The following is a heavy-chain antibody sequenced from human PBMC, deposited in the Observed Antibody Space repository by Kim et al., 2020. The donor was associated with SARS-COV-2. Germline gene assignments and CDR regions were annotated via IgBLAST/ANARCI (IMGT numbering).Heavy chain of an antibody. CDR1: GFTFSSYG. Sequence: GGSLRLSCAASGFTFSSYGMHWVRQAPGKGLEWVAVIWYDGSNKYYADSVKGRFTISRDNSKNTLYLQMNSLRAEDTAVYYCAKAHSIALAGPDYWGQGTLVTVSS. CDR2: IWYDGSNK. J-gene: IGHJ4*02. D-gene: IGHD6-19*01. V-gene: IGHV3-33*06. CDR3: AKAHSIALAGPDY.